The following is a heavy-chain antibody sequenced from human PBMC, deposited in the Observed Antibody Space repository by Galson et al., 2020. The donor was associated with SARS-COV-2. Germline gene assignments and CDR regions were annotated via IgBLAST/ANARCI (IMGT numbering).Heavy chain of an antibody. CDR2: IGSSSSTV. CDR1: GFTFSSYS. D-gene: IGHD2-2*01. V-gene: IGHV3-48*04. J-gene: IGHJ5*02. Sequence: GGSLRLSCAASGFTFSSYSMNWVRQAPGKGLEWVSYIGSSSSTVHYGDSVEGRFTVSRDNAKNSLYLQMSSLRVEDTAVYYCARGSTASYNYFDPWGQGTLVTVSS. CDR3: ARGSTASYNYFDP.